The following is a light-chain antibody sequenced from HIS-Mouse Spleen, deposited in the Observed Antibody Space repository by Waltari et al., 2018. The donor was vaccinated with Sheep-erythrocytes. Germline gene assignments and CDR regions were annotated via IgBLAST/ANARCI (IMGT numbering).Light chain of an antibody. CDR2: LGS. J-gene: IGKJ4*01. CDR1: QSLLHSNGYNY. V-gene: IGKV2-28*01. Sequence: DIVMTQSPLSLPVTPGEPASISCRSSQSLLHSNGYNYLDWYLQKPGQSPQLLIYLGSNRASGVTDRFSGSGSGTDFTLKISRVEAEDVGVYYCMQALQTPLTFGGWTKVEIK. CDR3: MQALQTPLT.